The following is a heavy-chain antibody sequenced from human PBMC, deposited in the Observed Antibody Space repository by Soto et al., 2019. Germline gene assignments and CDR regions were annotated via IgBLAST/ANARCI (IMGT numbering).Heavy chain of an antibody. CDR3: ARDITMVRGVIDP. CDR2: IYYSGST. CDR1: GGSISSGDYH. Sequence: QVQLQESGPGLVKPSQTLSLTCTVSGGSISSGDYHWSWIRQPPGTGLEWIGYIYYSGSTYYNPSLKSRVTISVDTSKNQFSLKLSSVTAADTAVYYCARDITMVRGVIDPWGQGTLVTVSS. J-gene: IGHJ5*02. D-gene: IGHD3-10*01. V-gene: IGHV4-30-4*01.